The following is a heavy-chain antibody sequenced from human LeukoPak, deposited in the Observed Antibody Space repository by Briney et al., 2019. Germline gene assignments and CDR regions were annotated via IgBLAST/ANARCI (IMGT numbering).Heavy chain of an antibody. V-gene: IGHV3-21*01. Sequence: PGGSLRLSCAASGFTFSTYNMNWVRQAPGKGLEWVSSISGSSSYIYYADSVKGRFSISRDNAKNSLYLQMNSLRAEDTAVYYCARRPLGYCSSTSCSQPKYYFDYWGQGTLVTVSS. D-gene: IGHD2-2*01. J-gene: IGHJ4*02. CDR3: ARRPLGYCSSTSCSQPKYYFDY. CDR1: GFTFSTYN. CDR2: ISGSSSYI.